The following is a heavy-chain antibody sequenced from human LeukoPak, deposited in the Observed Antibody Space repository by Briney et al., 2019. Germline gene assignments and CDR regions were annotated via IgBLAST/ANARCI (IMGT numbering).Heavy chain of an antibody. Sequence: ASVKVSCKASGYTFTSYGISWVRQAPGQGLEWMGCISAYNGNTNYAQKLQGRVTMTTDTSTSTAYMELRSLRSDDTAVYYCARVVITMVRGTTGYYYGMDVWGQGTTVTVSS. V-gene: IGHV1-18*01. J-gene: IGHJ6*02. CDR2: ISAYNGNT. CDR1: GYTFTSYG. CDR3: ARVVITMVRGTTGYYYGMDV. D-gene: IGHD3-10*01.